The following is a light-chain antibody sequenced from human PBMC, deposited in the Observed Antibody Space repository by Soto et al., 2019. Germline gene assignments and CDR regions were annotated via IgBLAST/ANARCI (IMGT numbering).Light chain of an antibody. CDR1: SSDVGGYNY. CDR2: DVS. CDR3: GSYTTSSTLYV. V-gene: IGLV2-14*01. Sequence: QSALTQPASVSGSPGQSITISCTGTSSDVGGYNYVSWYQQHPGKAPKVMIYDVSNRPSGVSNRFSGSKSGNTASLTISGLQAEDEADYYCGSYTTSSTLYVFGTGTKVTVL. J-gene: IGLJ1*01.